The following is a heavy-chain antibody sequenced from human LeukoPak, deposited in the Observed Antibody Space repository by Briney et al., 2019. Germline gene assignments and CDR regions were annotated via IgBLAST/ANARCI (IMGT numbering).Heavy chain of an antibody. CDR2: IYPGDSDT. J-gene: IGHJ4*02. CDR1: GYSFTSYW. CDR3: ARSRDWNYDL. V-gene: IGHV5-51*01. D-gene: IGHD1-7*01. Sequence: GGSLRLSCKGSGYSFTSYWIGWVRQMPGKGLEWMGIIYPGDSDTRYSPSFQDQVTISADKSINTAYLQWNSLKASDTAIYYCARSRDWNYDLWGQGTLVTVSS.